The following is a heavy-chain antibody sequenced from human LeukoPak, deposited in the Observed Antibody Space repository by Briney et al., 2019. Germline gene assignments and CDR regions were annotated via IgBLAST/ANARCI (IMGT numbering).Heavy chain of an antibody. J-gene: IGHJ4*02. CDR1: GFTFSHYA. CDR2: IPYDGSHQ. V-gene: IGHV3-30*01. Sequence: GGSLRLSCAASGFTFSHYAMHWVRQAPGKGLEWVAVIPYDGSHQYSADSAKGRLTISRDNSRHTLYLQMNSLRPEDTAVYYCARARNGTLKYWGQGTLVTVSS. D-gene: IGHD1-26*01. CDR3: ARARNGTLKY.